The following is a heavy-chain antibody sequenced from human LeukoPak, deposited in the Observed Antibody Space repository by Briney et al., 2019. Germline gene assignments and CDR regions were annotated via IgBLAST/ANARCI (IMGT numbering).Heavy chain of an antibody. CDR1: GFTSSTYW. Sequence: GGSLRLSCAASGFTSSTYWISWVRQAPGKGQEGVDNIKQDGSDKYYVDSVKGRFTISRDNAKNSLFLQMNSLRAEDTAVYYCARVRCSSNSCFPDYWGQGTLVTVSS. V-gene: IGHV3-7*01. CDR3: ARVRCSSNSCFPDY. CDR2: IKQDGSDK. D-gene: IGHD2-2*01. J-gene: IGHJ4*02.